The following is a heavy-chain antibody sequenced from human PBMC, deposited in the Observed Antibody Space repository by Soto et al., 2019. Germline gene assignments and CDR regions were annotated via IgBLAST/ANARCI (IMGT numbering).Heavy chain of an antibody. J-gene: IGHJ6*02. CDR3: ARTPRGAAHYYYYGMDV. Sequence: ASVKVSCKASGYTFTSYDINWVRQATGQGLEWMGWMNPNSGNTGYAQKFQGRVTMTRNTSISTAYMELSSLRSEDTAVYYCARTPRGAAHYYYYGMDVWGQGTTVTVSS. CDR1: GYTFTSYD. D-gene: IGHD1-26*01. CDR2: MNPNSGNT. V-gene: IGHV1-8*01.